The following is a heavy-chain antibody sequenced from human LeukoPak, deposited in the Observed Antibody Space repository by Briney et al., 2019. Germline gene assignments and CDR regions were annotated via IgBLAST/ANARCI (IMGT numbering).Heavy chain of an antibody. CDR2: ISYDGSNK. D-gene: IGHD1-26*01. CDR3: ARDSGRTVAKY. J-gene: IGHJ4*02. V-gene: IGHV3-30-3*01. CDR1: GFTFSSYA. Sequence: PGGSLRLSCAASGFTFSSYAMHWVRQAPGKGLEWVAVISYDGSNKYYADSVKGRFTISRDNSKNTLYLQMNSLRAEDTAVYYCARDSGRTVAKYWGQGTLVTVSS.